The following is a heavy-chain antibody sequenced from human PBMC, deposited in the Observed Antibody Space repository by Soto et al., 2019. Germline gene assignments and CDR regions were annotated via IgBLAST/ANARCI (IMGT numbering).Heavy chain of an antibody. J-gene: IGHJ6*03. D-gene: IGHD5-12*01. CDR3: ARGNSGYDSAYYYYYMDV. Sequence: QVQLVQSGAEVKKPGSSVKVSCKASGGTFSSYTISWVRQAPGQGLEWMGRIIPILGIANYAQKFQGRVTITADKSTSTANMELSSMRSEDTAVYYCARGNSGYDSAYYYYYMDVWGKGTTVTVSS. V-gene: IGHV1-69*02. CDR1: GGTFSSYT. CDR2: IIPILGIA.